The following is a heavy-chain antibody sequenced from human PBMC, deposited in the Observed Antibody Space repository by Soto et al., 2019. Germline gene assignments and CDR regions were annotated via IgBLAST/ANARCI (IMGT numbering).Heavy chain of an antibody. Sequence: SVKVSCKASGGTFSNYAINWVRQAPVQGLEWMGGIIPIFGTANYAQKFQGRVTITADESTSTAYMELSSLRSEDAAVYYCARGVRMSIAAAENYGMDVWGQGTTVTVSS. CDR1: GGTFSNYA. J-gene: IGHJ6*02. CDR3: ARGVRMSIAAAENYGMDV. CDR2: IIPIFGTA. D-gene: IGHD6-13*01. V-gene: IGHV1-69*01.